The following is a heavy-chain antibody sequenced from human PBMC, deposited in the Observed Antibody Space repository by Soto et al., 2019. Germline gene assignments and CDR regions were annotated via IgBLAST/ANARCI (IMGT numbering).Heavy chain of an antibody. CDR2: ISYDGSNK. V-gene: IGHV3-30*18. D-gene: IGHD6-13*01. CDR1: GFTFSSYG. CDR3: AKANGIAPSNNWFDP. J-gene: IGHJ5*02. Sequence: PGGSLRLSCAASGFTFSSYGMHWVRQAPCKGLEWVAVISYDGSNKYYADSVKGRFTISRDNSKNTLYLQMNSLRAEDTAVYYCAKANGIAPSNNWFDPWGQGTPVTVSS.